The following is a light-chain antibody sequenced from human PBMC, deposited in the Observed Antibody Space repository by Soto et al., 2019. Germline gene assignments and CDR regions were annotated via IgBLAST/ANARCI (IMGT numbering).Light chain of an antibody. J-gene: IGKJ1*01. V-gene: IGKV4-1*01. CDR3: QQYYNPPWS. CDR2: WAS. CDR1: RSLLYRSNNKNY. Sequence: DIVMTQSPGSLAVSLGERATISCRSSRSLLYRSNNKNYLAWYQQRPGQPPRLLIYWASAREPGVPVRFSGSGSGTDFTLTINSLQPDDVAVDYCQQYYNPPWSFGPGTKVQI.